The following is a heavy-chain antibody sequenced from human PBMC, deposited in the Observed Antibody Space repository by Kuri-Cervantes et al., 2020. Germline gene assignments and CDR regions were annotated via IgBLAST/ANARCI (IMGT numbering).Heavy chain of an antibody. J-gene: IGHJ3*02. V-gene: IGHV3-30-3*01. CDR1: GFTVSSYA. CDR3: ARDLLVLRYFDWLFNDAFDI. CDR2: ISYDGSNK. Sequence: SCAASGFTVSSYAMHWVRQAPGKGLEWVAVISYDGSNKYYADSVKGRFTISRDNSMNTLYLQMNSLRAEDTAVYYCARDLLVLRYFDWLFNDAFDIWGQGTKVTVSS. D-gene: IGHD3-9*01.